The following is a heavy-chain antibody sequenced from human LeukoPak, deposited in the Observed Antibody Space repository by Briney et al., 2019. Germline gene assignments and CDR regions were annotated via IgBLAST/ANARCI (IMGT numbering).Heavy chain of an antibody. Sequence: GASVKVSCKASGYTFTGYYMHWVRQAPGQGLEWMGWINPNSGGTNYAQKFQGRVTMTRDTSISTAYMELSRLRSDDTAVYYCARDSSPTDNWFDPWGQGTLVTVSS. CDR3: ARDSSPTDNWFDP. V-gene: IGHV1-2*02. CDR2: INPNSGGT. D-gene: IGHD6-13*01. J-gene: IGHJ5*02. CDR1: GYTFTGYY.